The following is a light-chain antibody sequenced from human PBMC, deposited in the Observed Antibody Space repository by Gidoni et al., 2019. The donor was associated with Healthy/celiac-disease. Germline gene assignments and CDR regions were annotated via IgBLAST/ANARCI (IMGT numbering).Light chain of an antibody. V-gene: IGKV3-11*01. Sequence: ETVLTQSPATLSLSPGERATLSCRASQSVSSYLAWYQQKPGQAPRLLIYDASNRATGIPARFSGSGSGTDFTLTISSLEPEDFAVYYCQRRSNWLTFGGGTKVEIK. CDR3: QRRSNWLT. J-gene: IGKJ4*01. CDR1: QSVSSY. CDR2: DAS.